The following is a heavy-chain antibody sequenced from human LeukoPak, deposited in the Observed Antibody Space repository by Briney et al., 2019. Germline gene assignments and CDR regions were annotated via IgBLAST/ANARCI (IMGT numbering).Heavy chain of an antibody. CDR3: ARDLGYSGNYGAFDI. J-gene: IGHJ3*02. CDR2: VYYNGST. V-gene: IGHV4-59*12. CDR1: GGSISNYY. D-gene: IGHD1-26*01. Sequence: SETLSLTCTVSGGSISNYYWSWIRQPPGKGLEWVGYVYYNGSTKYNPSLKSRVKISVDTSENQFSLMLTSLTAADTAVYYCARDLGYSGNYGAFDIWGQGTRVTVSS.